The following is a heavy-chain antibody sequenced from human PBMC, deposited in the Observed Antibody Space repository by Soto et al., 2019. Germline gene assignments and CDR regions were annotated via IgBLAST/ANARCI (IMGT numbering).Heavy chain of an antibody. CDR2: ISSSSSYI. J-gene: IGHJ5*02. CDR3: ARDLGVTIFGVAHKGVGWFDP. D-gene: IGHD3-3*01. CDR1: GFTFSSYA. Sequence: GGSLRLSCAASGFTFSSYAMNWVRQAPGKGLEWVSSISSSSSYINYADSVKGRFTISRDNAKNSLYLQMNSLRAEDTAVYYCARDLGVTIFGVAHKGVGWFDPWGQGTLVTVSS. V-gene: IGHV3-21*01.